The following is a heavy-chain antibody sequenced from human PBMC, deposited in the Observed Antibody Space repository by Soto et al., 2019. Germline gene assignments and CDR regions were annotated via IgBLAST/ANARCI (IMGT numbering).Heavy chain of an antibody. CDR2: IYNSGST. V-gene: IGHV4-59*01. J-gene: IGHJ6*02. D-gene: IGHD2-21*02. Sequence: SETLSLTCTVSGGPISSYYWSWIRQPPGKGLEWIGYIYNSGSTNYNPSLKSRVTISVDTSKNQFSLKLNSVTAADTAVYYCARDLWGYCGTDCYPLDVWGQGTTVTVSS. CDR1: GGPISSYY. CDR3: ARDLWGYCGTDCYPLDV.